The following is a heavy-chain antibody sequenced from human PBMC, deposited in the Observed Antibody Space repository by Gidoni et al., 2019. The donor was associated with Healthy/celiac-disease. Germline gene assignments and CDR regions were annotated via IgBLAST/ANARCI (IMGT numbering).Heavy chain of an antibody. V-gene: IGHV4-30-2*01. J-gene: IGHJ4*02. D-gene: IGHD3-22*01. CDR1: GGSISSGGYS. CDR2: IYQSGST. CDR3: ARAYDSSGYYYEWYFDY. Sequence: QLQLQESGSGLVKPSQTLSLTCAVSGGSISSGGYSWSWIRQPPGKGLEWIGYIYQSGSTYYNPSLKSRVTISVDRSKNQFSLKLSSVTAADTAVYYCARAYDSSGYYYEWYFDYWGQGTLVTVSS.